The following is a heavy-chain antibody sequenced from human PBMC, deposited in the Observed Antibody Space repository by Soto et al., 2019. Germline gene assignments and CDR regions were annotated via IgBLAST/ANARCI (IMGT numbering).Heavy chain of an antibody. J-gene: IGHJ6*02. CDR3: ARAPICSGGSCYSVGMDV. Sequence: ASVKVSCKASGGTFSSYAISWVRQAPGQGLEWMGGIIPIFGTANYAQKFQGRVTITADESTSTAYMELSSLRSEDTAVYYCARAPICSGGSCYSVGMDVWGQGTTVTVSS. D-gene: IGHD2-15*01. CDR1: GGTFSSYA. V-gene: IGHV1-69*13. CDR2: IIPIFGTA.